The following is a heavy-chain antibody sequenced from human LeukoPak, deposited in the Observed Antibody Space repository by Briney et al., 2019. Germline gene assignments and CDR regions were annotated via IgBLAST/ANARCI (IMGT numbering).Heavy chain of an antibody. J-gene: IGHJ4*02. CDR3: ARDQGIYNHRIIGS. CDR1: GYTFSSYG. CDR2: ISAYNGNT. D-gene: IGHD1-20*01. Sequence: ASVKVSCKASGYTFSSYGISWVRHAPGQGLEWMGWISAYNGNTNFAQEFQGRVTMTTDTSTSTASMELRSLRSDDTAVYYCARDQGIYNHRIIGSWGQGALVTVSS. V-gene: IGHV1-18*01.